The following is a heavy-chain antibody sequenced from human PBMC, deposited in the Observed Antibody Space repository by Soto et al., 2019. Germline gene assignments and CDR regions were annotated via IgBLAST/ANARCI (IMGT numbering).Heavy chain of an antibody. Sequence: KTSETLSLTCTVSGGSISSGGYYWSWIRQHPGKGLEWIGYIYYSGSTYYNPSLKSRVTISVDTSKNQFSLKLSSVTAADTAVYYCAREPTSRYDSHYFDYWGQGTLVTVSS. CDR1: GGSISSGGYY. CDR3: AREPTSRYDSHYFDY. D-gene: IGHD5-12*01. CDR2: IYYSGST. V-gene: IGHV4-31*03. J-gene: IGHJ4*02.